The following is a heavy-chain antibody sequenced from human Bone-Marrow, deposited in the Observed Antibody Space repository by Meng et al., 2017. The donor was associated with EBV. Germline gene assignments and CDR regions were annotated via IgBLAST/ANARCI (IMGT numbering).Heavy chain of an antibody. J-gene: IGHJ4*02. CDR2: FYSVTTT. Sequence: QLALQGSGPGLVKPPETLSLLFTGSGASITTPNYYWGWIRQPPGKGLEWIGTFYSVTTTFYNPSLRSRLAISVDTSKNQFSLRLTSLTAADTAVYYCVRGYDYGDYVDYWGQGTLVTVSS. CDR3: VRGYDYGDYVDY. D-gene: IGHD4-17*01. CDR1: GASITTPNYY. V-gene: IGHV4-39*07.